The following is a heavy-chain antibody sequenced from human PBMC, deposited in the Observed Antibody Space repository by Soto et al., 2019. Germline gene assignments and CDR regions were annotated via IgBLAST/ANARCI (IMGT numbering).Heavy chain of an antibody. Sequence: ASVKVSCKASGDTFTTYDINRVRQATGHGLEGMGWINPNSGNIGYAQRSQGRVTMTRDTAIRTAYMEVSSLRSDDTAVYYCARGRASGSYYLLDYWGQGTLVTVSS. CDR2: INPNSGNI. CDR3: ARGRASGSYYLLDY. V-gene: IGHV1-8*01. J-gene: IGHJ4*02. D-gene: IGHD3-10*01. CDR1: GDTFTTYD.